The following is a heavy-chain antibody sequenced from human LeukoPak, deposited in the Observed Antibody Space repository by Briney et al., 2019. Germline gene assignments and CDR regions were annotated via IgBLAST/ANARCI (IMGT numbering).Heavy chain of an antibody. CDR2: ISGSGGST. CDR3: AKDRGIISDY. Sequence: GGSLRLSCAASGFTFSSHGMNWVRQAPGKGLEWVSAISGSGGSTYYADSVKGRFTISRDNSKNTLYLQMNSLRVEDTAVYYCAKDRGIISDYWGQGTLVTVSS. V-gene: IGHV3-23*01. CDR1: GFTFSSHG. D-gene: IGHD3-10*01. J-gene: IGHJ4*02.